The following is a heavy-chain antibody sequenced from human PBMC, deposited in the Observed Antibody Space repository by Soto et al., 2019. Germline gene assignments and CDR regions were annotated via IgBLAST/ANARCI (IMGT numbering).Heavy chain of an antibody. J-gene: IGHJ6*02. CDR1: GFPFSIYS. Sequence: LRLSCAASGFPFSIYSMHWVRQAPGKGLEWVSSISSSSSYIYYADSVKGRFTISRDNAKNSLYLQMNSLRAEDTAVYYCARDRPSYYDFWSGYYVPYYYYGMDVWGQGTTVTV. CDR3: ARDRPSYYDFWSGYYVPYYYYGMDV. D-gene: IGHD3-3*01. CDR2: ISSSSSYI. V-gene: IGHV3-21*01.